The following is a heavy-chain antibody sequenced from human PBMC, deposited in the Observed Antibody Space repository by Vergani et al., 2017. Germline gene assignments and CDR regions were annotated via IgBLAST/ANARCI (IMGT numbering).Heavy chain of an antibody. V-gene: IGHV1-46*02. CDR3: ARSIGYCAGATCRAYYFDH. D-gene: IGHD2-21*01. CDR2: LNPTTGHT. J-gene: IGHJ5*02. Sequence: QGQLAQSGAEVRKPGASVTVSCTASGYIFKNYYIHWLRQAPGQAFEWMGILNPTTGHTTSAQKFMGRVDMTRDPSTDTSTRTVQMTLSSLRSEDTAVYYCARSIGYCAGATCRAYYFDHWGQGTRVTVSS. CDR1: GYIFKNYY.